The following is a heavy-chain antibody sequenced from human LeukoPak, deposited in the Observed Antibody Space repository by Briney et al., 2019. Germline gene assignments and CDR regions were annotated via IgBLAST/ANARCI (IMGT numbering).Heavy chain of an antibody. V-gene: IGHV4-4*07. CDR2: IYTSGST. CDR3: ARDKDIAVAGTGGWFDP. CDR1: GGSISSYY. J-gene: IGHJ5*02. D-gene: IGHD6-19*01. Sequence: PSKTLSLTCTVSGGSISSYYWSWIRQPAGKGLEWIGRIYTSGSTNYNPSLKSRVTMSVDTSKNQFSLKLSSVTAADTAVYYCARDKDIAVAGTGGWFDPWGQRTLVTVSS.